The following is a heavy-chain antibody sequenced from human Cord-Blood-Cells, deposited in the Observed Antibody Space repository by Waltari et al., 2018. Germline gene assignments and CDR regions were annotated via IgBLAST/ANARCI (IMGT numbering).Heavy chain of an antibody. CDR3: ASTYCGGDCYSDY. V-gene: IGHV4-34*01. D-gene: IGHD2-21*02. J-gene: IGHJ4*02. Sequence: QVQLQQWGAGLLKPSETLSLTCAVYGGSFSGSYWTWFRQPPGKGLEWIGEINHSGSTNYNPSLKSRVTISVDTSKNQFSLKLSSVTAADTAVYYCASTYCGGDCYSDYWGQGTLVTVSS. CDR2: INHSGST. CDR1: GGSFSGSY.